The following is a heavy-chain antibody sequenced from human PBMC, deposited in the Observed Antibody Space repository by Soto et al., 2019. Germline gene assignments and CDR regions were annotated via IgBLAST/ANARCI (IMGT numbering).Heavy chain of an antibody. V-gene: IGHV1-18*01. D-gene: IGHD3-16*01. J-gene: IGHJ6*02. CDR2: INGYNGNT. Sequence: QVQLVQSGAEVKKPGASVKVSCKASGYTFTRSGISWVRQAPGQGLEWMGWINGYNGNTNYTHKMQGRNTMTTDTPTSTAYMELRSLRSDDTAVYYCARIGDVPYYYYGMDVWGQGTTVIVSS. CDR1: GYTFTRSG. CDR3: ARIGDVPYYYYGMDV.